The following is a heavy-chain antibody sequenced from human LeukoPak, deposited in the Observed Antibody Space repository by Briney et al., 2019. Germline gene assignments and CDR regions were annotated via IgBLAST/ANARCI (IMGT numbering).Heavy chain of an antibody. Sequence: GGSLRLSCEASGFTFSSYSMNWVRQAPGKGLEWVSSISSSSGYIYYADSVRGRFTISRDNAKNSLYLQMNSLRAEDTAVYYCARLYSSSSGKAFDIWGQGTMVTVSS. CDR3: ARLYSSSSGKAFDI. J-gene: IGHJ3*02. CDR1: GFTFSSYS. CDR2: ISSSSGYI. V-gene: IGHV3-21*01. D-gene: IGHD6-6*01.